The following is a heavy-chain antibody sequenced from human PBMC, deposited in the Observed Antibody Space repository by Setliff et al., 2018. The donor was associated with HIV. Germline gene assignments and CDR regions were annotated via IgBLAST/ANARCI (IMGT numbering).Heavy chain of an antibody. CDR3: ARSKGARAHYYYYGMDV. V-gene: IGHV1-8*01. CDR1: GYTFTRYN. CDR2: MNPNSGNT. J-gene: IGHJ6*02. D-gene: IGHD1-26*01. Sequence: ASVKVSCKASGYTFTRYNINWVRQATGQGLEWMGWMNPNSGNTGYAQKFQGRVTMTRNTSISTAYMELSSLRSEDTAVYYCARSKGARAHYYYYGMDVWGQGTTVTVSS.